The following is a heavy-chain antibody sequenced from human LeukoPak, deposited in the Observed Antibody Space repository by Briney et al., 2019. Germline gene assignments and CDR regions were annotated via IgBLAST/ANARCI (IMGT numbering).Heavy chain of an antibody. D-gene: IGHD7-27*01. CDR3: TRGPRNYGTDV. J-gene: IGHJ6*02. V-gene: IGHV1-8*01. CDR1: GDTFTSYD. Sequence: ASAKLSCKASGDTFTSYDINWVRQATGPGLEWMGWMNPNSGNTGYAQKFQGRVTMTRNISISTAYMELSSLRSEDTAVYYCTRGPRNYGTDVWGQGTTVTVSS. CDR2: MNPNSGNT.